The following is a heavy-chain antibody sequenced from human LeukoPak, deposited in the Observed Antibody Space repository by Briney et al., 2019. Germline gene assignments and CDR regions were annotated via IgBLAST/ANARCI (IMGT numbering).Heavy chain of an antibody. CDR1: GGSFSGYY. CDR2: INHSGST. Sequence: NTSETLSLTCAVYGGSFSGYYWSWIRQPPGKGLEWIGEINHSGSTNYNPSLKSRVTISVDTSKNQFSLKLSSVTAADTAVYYCASSPDGSGSNYPDYWGQGTLVTVSS. CDR3: ASSPDGSGSNYPDY. V-gene: IGHV4-34*01. D-gene: IGHD3-10*01. J-gene: IGHJ4*02.